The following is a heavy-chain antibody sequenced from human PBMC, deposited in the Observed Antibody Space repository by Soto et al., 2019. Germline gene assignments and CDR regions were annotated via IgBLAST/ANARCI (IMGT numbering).Heavy chain of an antibody. J-gene: IGHJ4*02. V-gene: IGHV3-73*01. CDR2: IRSKANNYAT. Sequence: EVQLVESGGGLVQPGESLKLSCAVSGFTFSGSAMHWVRQASGKGLEWVGRIRSKANNYATAYAASVKGRFTISRDDSQNPAYLQMNSLKSEYTAVYYCTRGYGDYVRDYWGQGTLVTVSS. CDR1: GFTFSGSA. D-gene: IGHD4-17*01. CDR3: TRGYGDYVRDY.